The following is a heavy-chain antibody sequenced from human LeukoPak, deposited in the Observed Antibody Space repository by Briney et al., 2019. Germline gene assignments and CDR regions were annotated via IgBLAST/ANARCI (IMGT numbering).Heavy chain of an antibody. J-gene: IGHJ4*02. CDR1: GGSFSGYY. CDR3: ARDRGRGNWNFDY. D-gene: IGHD1-1*01. Sequence: PSETLSLTCAVYGGSFSGYYWSWIRQPPGKGLEWIGEINHSGSTNYNPSLKSRVTMSLDTSKNQFSLKLSSVTAADTAVYYCARDRGRGNWNFDYWGQGTLVTVSS. V-gene: IGHV4-34*01. CDR2: INHSGST.